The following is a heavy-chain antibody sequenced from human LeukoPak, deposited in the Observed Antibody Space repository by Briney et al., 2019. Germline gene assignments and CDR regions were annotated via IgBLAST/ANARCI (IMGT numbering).Heavy chain of an antibody. CDR1: GFTFSTYA. J-gene: IGHJ4*02. CDR3: ARLESTSARGC. D-gene: IGHD2-2*01. V-gene: IGHV3-23*01. CDR2: ISASGGAT. Sequence: GGSLRLSCAAYGFTFSTYAMIWVSQAPGKGMEWVSAISASGGATFYADSVRGRFIISRDNSKDTLYLQMSSLRGEDTALYYCARLESTSARGCWGQGTLVSVPS.